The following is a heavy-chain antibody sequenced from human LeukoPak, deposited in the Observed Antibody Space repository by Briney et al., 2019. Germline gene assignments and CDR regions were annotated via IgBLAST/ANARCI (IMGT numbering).Heavy chain of an antibody. CDR2: IWYDGTNK. V-gene: IGHV3-33*06. CDR3: AKSPSTGWSHFDY. J-gene: IGHJ4*02. CDR1: GFTFSNFG. Sequence: PGGSLRLSCAASGFTFSNFGMHWVRQAPGKGPEWVAVIWYDGTNKFYADSVRGRFTISRDTSKNTPYLQMNSLRAEDTAVYFCAKSPSTGWSHFDYWGQGTLVTVSS. D-gene: IGHD6-19*01.